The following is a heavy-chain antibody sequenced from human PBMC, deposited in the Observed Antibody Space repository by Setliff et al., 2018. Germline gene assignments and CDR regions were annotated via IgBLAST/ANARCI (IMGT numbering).Heavy chain of an antibody. CDR3: AREVYCSGGRCYGQMPAALGH. V-gene: IGHV4-39*07. D-gene: IGHD2-15*01. J-gene: IGHJ4*02. CDR2: VYDSGTT. CDR1: GGSISSISYY. Sequence: SETLSLTCTVPGGSISSISYYWGWIRQPPGKGLEWIGTVYDSGTTYYNPSLKSRVTMSVDKSKNQFSLKLTSVTAADTAVYYCAREVYCSGGRCYGQMPAALGHWGQGTLVTVSS.